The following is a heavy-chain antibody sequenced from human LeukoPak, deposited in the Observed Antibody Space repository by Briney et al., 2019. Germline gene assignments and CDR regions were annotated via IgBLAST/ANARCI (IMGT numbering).Heavy chain of an antibody. J-gene: IGHJ6*03. D-gene: IGHD6-25*01. CDR3: ARHSSGYYYYYMDV. CDR1: GGSISSYY. Sequence: KPSETLSLTCTVSGGSISSYYWSWIRQPAGKGLESIGHISTSGSTNYNPSLKSRVTMSVDTSKNQFSLKLSSVTAADTAVYYCARHSSGYYYYYMDVWGKGTTVTISS. V-gene: IGHV4-4*07. CDR2: ISTSGST.